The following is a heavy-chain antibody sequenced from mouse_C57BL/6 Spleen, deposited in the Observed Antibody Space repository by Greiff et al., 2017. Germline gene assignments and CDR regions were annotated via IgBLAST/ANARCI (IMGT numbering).Heavy chain of an antibody. D-gene: IGHD1-1*01. CDR2: INPNNGGT. CDR1: GYTFTDYN. CDR3: AREFITTVVATRYFDV. Sequence: EVQLQQSGPELVKPGASVKMSCKASGYTFTDYNMHWVKQSHGKSLEWIGYINPNNGGTSYNQKFKGKATLTVNKSSRTAYMELRSLTSEDSAVYYWAREFITTVVATRYFDVWGTGTTVTVSS. V-gene: IGHV1-22*01. J-gene: IGHJ1*03.